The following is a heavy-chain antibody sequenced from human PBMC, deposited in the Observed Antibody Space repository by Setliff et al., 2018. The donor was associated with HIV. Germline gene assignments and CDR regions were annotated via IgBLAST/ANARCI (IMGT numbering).Heavy chain of an antibody. D-gene: IGHD3-10*01. V-gene: IGHV4-39*02. J-gene: IGHJ6*03. Sequence: SETLSLTCSVSGGSVIKDQFYWGWIRQAPAKGLEWIGTLYDTGRTYYNPPLKSRVSIFVDTTKNEFSLNLRSVTAADTAVYYCARDYYDESYYRPGIYYYYYMDVWGKGTTVTVSS. CDR3: ARDYYDESYYRPGIYYYYYMDV. CDR2: LYDTGRT. CDR1: GGSVIKDQFY.